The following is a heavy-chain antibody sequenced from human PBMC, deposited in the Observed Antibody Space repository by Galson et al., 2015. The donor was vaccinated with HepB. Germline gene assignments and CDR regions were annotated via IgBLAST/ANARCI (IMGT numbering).Heavy chain of an antibody. D-gene: IGHD3-3*01. J-gene: IGHJ6*02. CDR2: IKQDGSEK. CDR3: ARGGGGVVLRFLEWLSYGMDV. V-gene: IGHV3-7*03. Sequence: SLRLSCAASGFTFSSYWMSWVRQAPGKGLEWVANIKQDGSEKYYVDSVKGRFTISRDNAKNSLYLQMNSLRAEDTAVYYCARGGGGVVLRFLEWLSYGMDVWGQGTTVTVSS. CDR1: GFTFSSYW.